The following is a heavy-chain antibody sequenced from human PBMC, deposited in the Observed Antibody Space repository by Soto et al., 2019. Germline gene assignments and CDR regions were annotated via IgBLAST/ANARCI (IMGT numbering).Heavy chain of an antibody. CDR1: GFTFSNYG. V-gene: IGHV3-33*01. CDR2: IWHDGNNK. D-gene: IGHD1-26*01. Sequence: RRLSCAASGFTFSNYGMHWVRQAPGKGLEWVAIIWHDGNNKYYADSVRGRFIISRDNSKNRLYLQMNSLRAEDTAVYYCASDLVGASDSYGLDVWGQGATVTVFS. CDR3: ASDLVGASDSYGLDV. J-gene: IGHJ6*02.